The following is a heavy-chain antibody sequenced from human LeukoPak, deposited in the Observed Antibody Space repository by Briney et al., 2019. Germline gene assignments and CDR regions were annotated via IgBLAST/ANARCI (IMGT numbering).Heavy chain of an antibody. CDR3: ARGVRTSSGYDSGI. D-gene: IGHD5-12*01. CDR2: INSDRSST. Sequence: AGGSLRLSCAASGFTFSSYWMHWVRQAPGKGLVWVSRINSDRSSTSYADSVKGRFTISRDNAKNTLYLQMNSLRAENTAVYYCARGVRTSSGYDSGIWGQGTMVTVSS. CDR1: GFTFSSYW. V-gene: IGHV3-74*01. J-gene: IGHJ3*02.